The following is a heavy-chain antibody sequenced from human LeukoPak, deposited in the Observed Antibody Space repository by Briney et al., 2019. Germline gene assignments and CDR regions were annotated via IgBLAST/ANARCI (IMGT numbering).Heavy chain of an antibody. J-gene: IGHJ4*02. CDR1: GLTFNNYW. V-gene: IGHV3-7*03. CDR2: IKQDGSDK. Sequence: PGGSLRLSCVASGLTFNNYWMTWVRQAPGKGLEWVASIKQDGSDKYYVDSVKGRFTISRDNAKNSLYLQMNSLRAEDTAFYYCARGSGWGGRDYFDYWGQGALVTVSS. D-gene: IGHD6-19*01. CDR3: ARGSGWGGRDYFDY.